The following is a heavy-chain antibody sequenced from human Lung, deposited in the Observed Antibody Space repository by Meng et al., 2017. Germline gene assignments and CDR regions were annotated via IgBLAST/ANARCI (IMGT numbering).Heavy chain of an antibody. D-gene: IGHD4-11*01. CDR1: GGSFSDYY. CDR2: TNHSGST. V-gene: IGHV4-34*01. CDR3: ARGPTTMAHDFDY. Sequence: QVLLQQWGAGLLKPSETLSLTCVVSGGSFSDYYWSWIRQPQGKGLEWIGETNHSGSTNYNPSLERRATISVDTSQNNLSLKLSSVTAADSAVYYCARGPTTMAHDFDYWGQGTLVTVSS. J-gene: IGHJ4*02.